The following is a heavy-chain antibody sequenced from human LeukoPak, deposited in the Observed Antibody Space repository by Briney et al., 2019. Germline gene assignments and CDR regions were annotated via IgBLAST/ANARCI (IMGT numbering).Heavy chain of an antibody. Sequence: GGSLRLSCAASGFTFSSYSMNWVRQAPGKGLEWVSYISSSSSTIYYADSVKGRFTISRDNAKNSLYLQMNSLRAEDTALYYCARVNYDSSGYYYVSYYYYMDVWGKGTTVTVSS. CDR1: GFTFSSYS. J-gene: IGHJ6*03. V-gene: IGHV3-48*04. CDR2: ISSSSSTI. D-gene: IGHD3-22*01. CDR3: ARVNYDSSGYYYVSYYYYMDV.